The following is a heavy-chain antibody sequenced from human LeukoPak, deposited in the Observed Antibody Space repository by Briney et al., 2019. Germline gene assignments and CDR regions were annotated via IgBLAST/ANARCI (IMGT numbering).Heavy chain of an antibody. CDR3: ARDEMYGSGSYAYFDY. CDR2: ISNTGGYI. D-gene: IGHD3-10*01. J-gene: IGHJ4*02. CDR1: GFTFSSYW. V-gene: IGHV3-21*01. Sequence: GGSLRLSCAVSGFTFSSYWMSWVRQAPGKGLEWVSSISNTGGYIYYADSVKGRFTISRDNAKNSLYLQLNSLRAEDTAVYFCARDEMYGSGSYAYFDYWGQGTLVTVSS.